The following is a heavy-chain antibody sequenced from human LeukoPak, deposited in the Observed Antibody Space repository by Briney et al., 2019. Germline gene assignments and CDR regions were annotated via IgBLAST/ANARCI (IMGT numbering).Heavy chain of an antibody. CDR3: ARAHVDTAMGGVDY. D-gene: IGHD5-18*01. J-gene: IGHJ4*02. CDR1: GGTFSSYA. Sequence: ASVKVSCKASGGTFSSYAISWVRQAPGQGLEWMGWISGYNGNTNYARKLQGRVTMTTDISTSTAYVELRSLRSDDTAVYYCARAHVDTAMGGVDYWGQGTLVTVSS. CDR2: ISGYNGNT. V-gene: IGHV1-18*01.